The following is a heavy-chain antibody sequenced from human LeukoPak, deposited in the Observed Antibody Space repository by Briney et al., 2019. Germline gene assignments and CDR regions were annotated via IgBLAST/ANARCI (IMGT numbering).Heavy chain of an antibody. CDR2: MNPNSGNT. Sequence: ASVKVSCKASGYTFTGYYMHWVRQAPGQGLEWMGWMNPNSGNTGYAQKFQGRVTMTRNTSISTAYMELSSLRSEDTAVYYCARGQTYGSGSYYSSWFDPWGQGTLVTVSS. J-gene: IGHJ5*02. CDR3: ARGQTYGSGSYYSSWFDP. CDR1: GYTFTGYY. V-gene: IGHV1-8*02. D-gene: IGHD3-10*01.